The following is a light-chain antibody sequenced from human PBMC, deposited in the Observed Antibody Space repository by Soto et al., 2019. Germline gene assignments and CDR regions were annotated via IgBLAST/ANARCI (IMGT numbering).Light chain of an antibody. Sequence: EIVLTQSPGTLSLSPGERATLSCRASQSVSSSYLAWYQQKPGQAPRLLIYGASSRATGIPDRFSDSGSGTDFTLTISRLEPEDFAVYYCQQYGSSRETFGQGTKVE. CDR2: GAS. CDR3: QQYGSSRET. J-gene: IGKJ1*01. CDR1: QSVSSSY. V-gene: IGKV3-20*01.